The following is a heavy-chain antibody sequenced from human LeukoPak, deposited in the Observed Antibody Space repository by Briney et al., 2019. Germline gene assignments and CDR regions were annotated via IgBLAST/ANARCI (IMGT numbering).Heavy chain of an antibody. CDR2: IYYSGST. V-gene: IGHV4-59*11. J-gene: IGHJ4*02. CDR3: ARVLSSSWYYFDY. Sequence: SETLSLTCTVSGGSISSHYWSWIRQPPGTGLEWIGYIYYSGSTNYNPSLKSRVTISVDTSKNQFSLKLSSVTAADTAVYYCARVLSSSWYYFDYWGQGTLVTVSS. CDR1: GGSISSHY. D-gene: IGHD6-13*01.